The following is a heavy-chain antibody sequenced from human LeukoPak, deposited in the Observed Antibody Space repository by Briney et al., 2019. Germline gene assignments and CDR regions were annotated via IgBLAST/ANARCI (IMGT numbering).Heavy chain of an antibody. CDR1: GFTFSSYS. Sequence: GGSLRLSCAASGFTFSSYSMNWVRQAPGKGLEWVSYISSSSSTIYYADSVKGRFTISRDNAKNSLYLQMNSLRAEDTAVYYCARDHDRKLELTVGYYWGQGTLVTVSS. J-gene: IGHJ4*02. CDR2: ISSSSSTI. V-gene: IGHV3-48*01. D-gene: IGHD1-7*01. CDR3: ARDHDRKLELTVGYY.